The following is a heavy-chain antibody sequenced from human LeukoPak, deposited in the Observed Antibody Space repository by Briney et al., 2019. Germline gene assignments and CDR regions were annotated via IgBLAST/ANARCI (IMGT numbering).Heavy chain of an antibody. CDR3: ARDPSGYSYGYEV. V-gene: IGHV3-66*01. J-gene: IGHJ4*02. CDR1: GFTVSSNY. D-gene: IGHD5-18*01. CDR2: IYSGGST. Sequence: PGGSLRLSCAASGFTVSSNYMSWVRQAPGKGLEWVSVIYSGGSTYYADSVKGRFTISRDNSKNTLYLQMNSLRAEDTAVYYCARDPSGYSYGYEVWGQGTLVTVSS.